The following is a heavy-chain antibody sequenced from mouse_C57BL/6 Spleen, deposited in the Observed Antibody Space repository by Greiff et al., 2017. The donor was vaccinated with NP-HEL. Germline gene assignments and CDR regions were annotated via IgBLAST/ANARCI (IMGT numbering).Heavy chain of an antibody. CDR2: INPSSGYT. V-gene: IGHV1-7*01. Sequence: QVQLKESGAELAKPGASVKLSCKASGYTFTSYWMHWVKQRPGQGLEWIGYINPSSGYTKYNQKFKDKATLTADKSSSTAYMQLSSLTYEDSAVYYCAREVITTVVEEDYYAMDYWGQGTSVTVSS. D-gene: IGHD1-1*01. CDR1: GYTFTSYW. J-gene: IGHJ4*01. CDR3: AREVITTVVEEDYYAMDY.